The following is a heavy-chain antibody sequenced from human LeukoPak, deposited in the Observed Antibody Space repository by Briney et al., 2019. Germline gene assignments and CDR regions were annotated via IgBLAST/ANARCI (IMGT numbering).Heavy chain of an antibody. CDR3: AKDTKYNWNYVNY. CDR1: GFTFINAW. D-gene: IGHD1-20*01. Sequence: PGGSLRLSCAASGFTFINAWMAWVRQAPGKGLEWVGRIKAKAHGGTIEYAAPVKGRFAISRDDSKNTLYLQMNSLRAEDTAVYYCAKDTKYNWNYVNYWGQGTLVTVSS. J-gene: IGHJ4*02. CDR2: IKAKAHGGTI. V-gene: IGHV3-15*01.